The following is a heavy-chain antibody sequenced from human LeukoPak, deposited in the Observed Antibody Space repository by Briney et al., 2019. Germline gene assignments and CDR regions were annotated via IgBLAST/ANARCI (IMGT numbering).Heavy chain of an antibody. CDR2: IYTSGST. V-gene: IGHV4-4*07. CDR3: ARHLCYDSTHPVDV. J-gene: IGHJ6*04. D-gene: IGHD3-22*01. CDR1: GGSISSSY. Sequence: SETLSLTCTVSGGSISSSYWSWIRQPAGKGLEWIGRIYTSGSTNYNPSLRHRVTMSVDTYKNQFSVKQSSVTPAHTAVYYCARHLCYDSTHPVDVWGKETTVSVSS.